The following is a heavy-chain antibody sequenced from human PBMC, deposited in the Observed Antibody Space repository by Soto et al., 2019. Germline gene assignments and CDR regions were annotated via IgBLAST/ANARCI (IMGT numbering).Heavy chain of an antibody. Sequence: QVQLQESGPELVKPSETLSLTCTVSGGSISSYYWSWIRQPPGNGLEWLGNIYYSGSTNYNPSLQSRVTISVDMSKSQFSLKLSSVTAADTAVYYCARLTGIFHWYFDLWGRGTLVTVSS. V-gene: IGHV4-59*01. J-gene: IGHJ2*01. CDR3: ARLTGIFHWYFDL. D-gene: IGHD7-27*01. CDR1: GGSISSYY. CDR2: IYYSGST.